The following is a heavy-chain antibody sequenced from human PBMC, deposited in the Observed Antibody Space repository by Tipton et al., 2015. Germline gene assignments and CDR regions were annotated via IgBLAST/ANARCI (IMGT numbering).Heavy chain of an antibody. V-gene: IGHV4-61*10. CDR2: IYNSGRT. CDR3: VRDAVVTHYYYYGMDV. CDR1: GGSVSSGSYF. Sequence: TLSLTCTVSGGSVSSGSYFWSWIRQPAGKGLEWIGRIYNSGRTNYNPSLKSRVTMSVDTSKNQFSLKLSSMTAADTAVYYCVRDAVVTHYYYYGMDVWGQGTTVTVSS. D-gene: IGHD4-23*01. J-gene: IGHJ6*02.